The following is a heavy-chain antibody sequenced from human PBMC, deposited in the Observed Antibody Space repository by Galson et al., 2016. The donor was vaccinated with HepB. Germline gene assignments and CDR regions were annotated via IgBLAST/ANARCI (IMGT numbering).Heavy chain of an antibody. CDR1: GFTISTRGVG. Sequence: PALVKPTQTLTPTCTLSGFTISTRGVGVAWIRQPPGKALDWLALIYWDDDKWHSPSLKSRLSVTKDTSTNQVFLKITNVDPVDTGTYYCVHTRQWNDGRYFAFWGPGTQVTVSS. D-gene: IGHD1-1*01. CDR2: IYWDDDK. J-gene: IGHJ2*01. CDR3: VHTRQWNDGRYFAF. V-gene: IGHV2-5*02.